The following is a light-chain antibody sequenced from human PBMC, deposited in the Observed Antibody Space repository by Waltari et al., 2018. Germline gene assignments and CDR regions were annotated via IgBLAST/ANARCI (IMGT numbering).Light chain of an antibody. CDR2: SAS. J-gene: IGKJ5*01. Sequence: EIVMTQSPPTLSVSPGERATLSCRASQSVSNSLAWYQHRTGRAPRLLIHSASTRAPGIPARFSGSGSETEFTFTISNLQSEDFALYYCQQYNNWPPITFGQGTRLEIK. V-gene: IGKV3D-15*01. CDR3: QQYNNWPPIT. CDR1: QSVSNS.